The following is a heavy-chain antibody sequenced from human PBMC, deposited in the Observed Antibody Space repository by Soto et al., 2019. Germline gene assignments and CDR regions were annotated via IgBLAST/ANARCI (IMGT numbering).Heavy chain of an antibody. D-gene: IGHD3-10*01. J-gene: IGHJ5*02. V-gene: IGHV4-30-2*01. CDR3: ARAVAPYFGTWFDP. Sequence: SETLSLTCAVSGGSITSGNSYSWSWIRQPPGKGLERIGSISHTGSTSYNPSLKSRLTMSVDKSKNQFSLRLSSVTAADMAVYYCARAVAPYFGTWFDPWGQGILVTVSS. CDR1: GGSITSGNSYS. CDR2: ISHTGST.